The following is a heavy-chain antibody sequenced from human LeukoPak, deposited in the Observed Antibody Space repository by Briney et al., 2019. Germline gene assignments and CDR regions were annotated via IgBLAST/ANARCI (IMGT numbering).Heavy chain of an antibody. CDR3: ARGFRRYYFDY. CDR1: GGSFSGYY. Sequence: SETLSLTCAVYGGSFSGYYWSWIRQPPGKGLEWIGEINHSGSTNYNPSLKSRVTISVDTSKNQFSLKLSSVTAADTAVYYCARGFRRYYFDYWGQGTLVTVSS. V-gene: IGHV4-34*01. D-gene: IGHD4-17*01. CDR2: INHSGST. J-gene: IGHJ4*02.